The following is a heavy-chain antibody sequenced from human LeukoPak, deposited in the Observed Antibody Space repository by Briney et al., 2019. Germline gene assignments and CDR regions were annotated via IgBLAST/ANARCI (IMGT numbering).Heavy chain of an antibody. CDR3: ARGATAHFDY. Sequence: SQTLSLTCALSGDSVSSNSAAWNWIRQSPSRGLEWLGRTYYRSKWYTDYAVSVKSRITINSDTSKNQYSLQLNSVTPEDTAVYYCARGATAHFDYWGQGTLVTVSS. CDR1: GDSVSSNSAA. J-gene: IGHJ4*02. D-gene: IGHD6-25*01. CDR2: TYYRSKWYT. V-gene: IGHV6-1*01.